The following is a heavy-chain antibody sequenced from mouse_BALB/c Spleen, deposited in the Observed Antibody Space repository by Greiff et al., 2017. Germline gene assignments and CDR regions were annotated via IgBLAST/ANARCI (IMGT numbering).Heavy chain of an antibody. Sequence: VQLKESGPSFVKPSQTLSLTCSVTGFSFTSCYWNWIRKSPGNKLEYMEDISYSGSTYYNPSLKSRISITPDTSKNQYFLQLNSVTTEDTATYCCAGYGNPRIFDYWGQGTTLTVSA. J-gene: IGHJ2*01. CDR1: GFSFTSCY. CDR3: AGYGNPRIFDY. V-gene: IGHV3-8*02. CDR2: ISYSGST. D-gene: IGHD2-10*02.